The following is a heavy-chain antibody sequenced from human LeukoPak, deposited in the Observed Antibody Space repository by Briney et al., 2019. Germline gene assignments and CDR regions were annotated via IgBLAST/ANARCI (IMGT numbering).Heavy chain of an antibody. CDR3: ARDYSGSGSP. J-gene: IGHJ5*02. D-gene: IGHD3-10*01. CDR1: GFTFRNFW. V-gene: IGHV3-74*01. Sequence: GGSLRLSCAASGFTFRNFWMHWVRQAPGKGLVWVSRIKRDGSSTDYADSVKGRFTVSRDNAKNTLYLQMNSLRADDTAVYYCARDYSGSGSPWGQGTLVTVSS. CDR2: IKRDGSST.